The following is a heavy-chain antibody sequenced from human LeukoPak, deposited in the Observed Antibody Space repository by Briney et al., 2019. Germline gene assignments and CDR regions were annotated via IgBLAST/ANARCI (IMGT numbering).Heavy chain of an antibody. D-gene: IGHD1-14*01. J-gene: IGHJ4*02. Sequence: GGSLRLSCAASGFTFGTFWMHWVRQAPGKGLVWVSRINPEETTTNYADAEKGRFTISRDNAKNTLYLQMNSLRAEDTAVYYCARGGLEPVDYWGQGTLVTVSS. CDR1: GFTFGTFW. CDR2: INPEETTT. V-gene: IGHV3-74*01. CDR3: ARGGLEPVDY.